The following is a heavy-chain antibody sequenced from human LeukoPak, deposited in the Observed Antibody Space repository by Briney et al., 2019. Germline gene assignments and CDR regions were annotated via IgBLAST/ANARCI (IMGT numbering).Heavy chain of an antibody. CDR1: GGSISSGGFY. CDR2: IYYSGTT. CDR3: ARDISVAGSFLPFDY. D-gene: IGHD6-19*01. V-gene: IGHV4-31*03. J-gene: IGHJ4*02. Sequence: SETLSLTCTVSGGSISSGGFYWSWIRQHPGKGLEWLGYIYYSGTTYYNPSLKSRVTFSVDTSKNQFSLKLSSVTAADTAVYYCARDISVAGSFLPFDYWGQGTLVTVSS.